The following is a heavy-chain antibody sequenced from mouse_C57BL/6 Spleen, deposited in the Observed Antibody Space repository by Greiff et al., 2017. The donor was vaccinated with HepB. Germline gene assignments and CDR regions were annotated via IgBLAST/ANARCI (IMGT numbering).Heavy chain of an antibody. CDR3: ARYDYDRTWFAY. V-gene: IGHV1-81*01. J-gene: IGHJ3*01. CDR1: GYTFTSYG. D-gene: IGHD2-4*01. CDR2: IYPRSGNT. Sequence: QVQLQQSGAELARPGASVKLSCKASGYTFTSYGISWVKQRTGQGLEWIGEIYPRSGNTYYNETFKGKATLTADKSSSTAYMELRSLTSEDSSVYFCARYDYDRTWFAYWGQGTLVTVSA.